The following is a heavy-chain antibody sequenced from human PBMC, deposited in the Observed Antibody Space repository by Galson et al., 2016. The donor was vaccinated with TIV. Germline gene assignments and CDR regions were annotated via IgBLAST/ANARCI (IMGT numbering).Heavy chain of an antibody. CDR2: INHRGST. D-gene: IGHD3-3*01. CDR3: ASPFPGGDAFWSAYYDAFDV. Sequence: LSLTCEVYGGSFNRYYWTWIRQPPGKGLEWIGQINHRGSTKYNPSLNSRVTISVDTSKNQFSLKMTSMTAADTAVYYCASPFPGGDAFWSAYYDAFDVWGQGTMVTVSS. J-gene: IGHJ3*01. CDR1: GGSFNRYY. V-gene: IGHV4-34*01.